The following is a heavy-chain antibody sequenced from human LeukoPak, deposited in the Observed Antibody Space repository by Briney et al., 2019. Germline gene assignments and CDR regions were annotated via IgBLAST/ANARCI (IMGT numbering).Heavy chain of an antibody. J-gene: IGHJ4*02. D-gene: IGHD3-10*01. V-gene: IGHV3-30-3*01. Sequence: GGSLRLSCAASGFTFSSYAMHWVRQAPGKGLEWVAVISYDGSNKYYADSVKGRFTISRDNSKNTLYLQMNSLRAEDTAVYYCARGPMVWGVGFDYWGQGTLVTVSS. CDR3: ARGPMVWGVGFDY. CDR2: ISYDGSNK. CDR1: GFTFSSYA.